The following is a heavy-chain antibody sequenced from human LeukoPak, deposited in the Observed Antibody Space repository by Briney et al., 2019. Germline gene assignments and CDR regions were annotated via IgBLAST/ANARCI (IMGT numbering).Heavy chain of an antibody. CDR2: IYYSGST. CDR3: ARLFLVRLWLHSGWFDP. CDR1: GGSISSSSYY. J-gene: IGHJ5*02. V-gene: IGHV4-39*07. Sequence: SETLSLTCTVSGGSISSSSYYWGWIRQPPGKGLEWIGSIYYSGSTYYNPSLKSRVTISVDTSKNQFSLKLSSVTAADTAVYYCARLFLVRLWLHSGWFDPWGQGTLVTVSS. D-gene: IGHD5-18*01.